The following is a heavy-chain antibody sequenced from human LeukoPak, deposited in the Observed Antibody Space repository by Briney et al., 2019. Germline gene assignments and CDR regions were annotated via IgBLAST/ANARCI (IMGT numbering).Heavy chain of an antibody. V-gene: IGHV3-23*01. J-gene: IGHJ6*04. D-gene: IGHD2-2*01. CDR2: ISGSGGST. CDR1: GFTSSSYA. CDR3: AKVFRDIVVVPAAIFDYYYYGMDV. Sequence: GRSLRLSCAASGFTSSSYAMSWVRQAPGKGLKWVSAISGSGGSTYYADSVKGRFTISRDNSKTTLYLQISSLRAEDTAVYYCAKVFRDIVVVPAAIFDYYYYGMDVWGKGTTVTVSS.